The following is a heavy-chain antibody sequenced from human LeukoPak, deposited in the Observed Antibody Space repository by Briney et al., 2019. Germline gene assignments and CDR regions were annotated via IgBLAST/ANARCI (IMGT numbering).Heavy chain of an antibody. CDR3: AKGPSSIAARLYAFDI. J-gene: IGHJ3*02. CDR2: ISGSGGST. V-gene: IGHV3-23*01. D-gene: IGHD6-6*01. Sequence: PGGSLRLSCAASGFTFSSYAMSWVRQAPGKGLEWVSAISGSGGSTYYADSVKGRFTISRDNSKNTLYLQMNSLRAEDTAVYYCAKGPSSIAARLYAFDIWGQGTMVTVSS. CDR1: GFTFSSYA.